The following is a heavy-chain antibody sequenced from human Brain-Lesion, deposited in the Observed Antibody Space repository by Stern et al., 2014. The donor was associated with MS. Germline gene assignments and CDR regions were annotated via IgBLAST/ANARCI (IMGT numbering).Heavy chain of an antibody. J-gene: IGHJ5*02. V-gene: IGHV1-69*06. CDR3: AKDGPALVTNWFDP. D-gene: IGHD5-18*01. CDR1: GGTFGTYP. Sequence: VQLLESGPEVKKPGSSVQVSCKASGGTFGTYPITWLRQAPGKGLEWMARIIPIFGSPNYAQKFQGRVTITADRSTTTVYMKLSSLKSDDAAVYYCAKDGPALVTNWFDPWGRGTLVTVSS. CDR2: IIPIFGSP.